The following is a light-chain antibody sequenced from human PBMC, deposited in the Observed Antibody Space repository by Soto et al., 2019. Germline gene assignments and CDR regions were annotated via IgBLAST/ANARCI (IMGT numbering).Light chain of an antibody. Sequence: QSVLTQPASVSGSPGQSITISCTGTSSDVGAYIYVSWYQQHPGKAPKLMIYEVSNRPSGVSNRFSGSKSGNTASLTVSGLQAEDEADYYCSSYAGSNIVVLGGGTKLTVL. J-gene: IGLJ2*01. CDR1: SSDVGAYIY. CDR2: EVS. CDR3: SSYAGSNIVV. V-gene: IGLV2-14*01.